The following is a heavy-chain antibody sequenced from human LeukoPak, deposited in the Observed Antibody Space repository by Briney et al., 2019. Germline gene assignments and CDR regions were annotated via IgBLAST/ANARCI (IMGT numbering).Heavy chain of an antibody. D-gene: IGHD1-1*01. J-gene: IGHJ4*02. Sequence: PGRSLRLSCAASGFTFSSYAMHWVRQAPGKGLEWVAVISYDGSNKYYADSVKGRFTISRDNSKNTLYLQMNSLRAEDTAVYYCAREQRGMHYFDYWGQGTLVTVSS. V-gene: IGHV3-30-3*01. CDR1: GFTFSSYA. CDR2: ISYDGSNK. CDR3: AREQRGMHYFDY.